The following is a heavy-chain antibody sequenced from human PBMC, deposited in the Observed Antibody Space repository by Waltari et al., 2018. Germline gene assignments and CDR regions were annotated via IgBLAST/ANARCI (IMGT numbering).Heavy chain of an antibody. CDR3: AYCSGGSCYSGEYFQH. CDR1: GGSISSYY. D-gene: IGHD2-15*01. CDR2: IYYRGST. V-gene: IGHV4-59*01. Sequence: QVQLQESGPGLVKPSETLSLTCTVSGGSISSYYWSWIRQPPGKGLEWIGYIYYRGSTNYNPSLKRRVTISVDTSKNQFSLKLSSVTAADTAVYYCAYCSGGSCYSGEYFQHWGQGTLVTVSS. J-gene: IGHJ1*01.